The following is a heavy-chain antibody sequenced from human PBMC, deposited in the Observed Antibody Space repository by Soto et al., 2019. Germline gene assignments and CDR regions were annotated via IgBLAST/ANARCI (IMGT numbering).Heavy chain of an antibody. J-gene: IGHJ6*02. V-gene: IGHV1-8*02. Sequence: ASVKVSCKASGYTFTSYAMHWVRQAPGQRLEWMGWMNPNSGNTGYAQKFQGRVTMTRNTSISTAYMELSSLRSEDTAVYYCARGLYCSGGSCYYGMDVWGQGTTVTVSS. CDR1: GYTFTSYA. CDR2: MNPNSGNT. D-gene: IGHD2-15*01. CDR3: ARGLYCSGGSCYYGMDV.